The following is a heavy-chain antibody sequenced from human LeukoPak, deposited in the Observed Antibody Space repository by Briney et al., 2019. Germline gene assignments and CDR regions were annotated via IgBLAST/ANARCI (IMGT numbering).Heavy chain of an antibody. CDR2: ISSVSTYI. CDR3: ARLSGNFGSYYFDY. Sequence: GGSLRLSCAASGFTFSSYAMSWVRQAPGKGLEWVSSISSVSTYIYYADSVKGRFTISRDNAKNSLYLQMNSLRAEDTAVYYCARLSGNFGSYYFDYWGQGTLVTVSS. CDR1: GFTFSSYA. D-gene: IGHD1-26*01. V-gene: IGHV3-21*01. J-gene: IGHJ4*02.